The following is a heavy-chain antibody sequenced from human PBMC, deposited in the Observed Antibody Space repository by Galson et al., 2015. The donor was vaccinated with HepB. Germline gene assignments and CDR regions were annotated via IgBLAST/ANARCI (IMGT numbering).Heavy chain of an antibody. Sequence: SLRLSCAASGFTFSSYAMHWVRQAPGKGLEWVAVISYDGSNKYYADSVKGRFTISRDNSKNTLYLQMNSLRAEDTAVYYCARVDYYDSSGYYLDYWGQGTLVTVSS. CDR2: ISYDGSNK. CDR3: ARVDYYDSSGYYLDY. CDR1: GFTFSSYA. D-gene: IGHD3-22*01. V-gene: IGHV3-30-3*01. J-gene: IGHJ4*02.